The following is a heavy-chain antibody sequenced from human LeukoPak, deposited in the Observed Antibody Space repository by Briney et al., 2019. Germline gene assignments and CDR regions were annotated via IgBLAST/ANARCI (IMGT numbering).Heavy chain of an antibody. CDR3: ATGMVANVADAFDI. V-gene: IGHV1-69*05. CDR2: IIPIFGTA. J-gene: IGHJ3*02. Sequence: SVKDSCKASGGTFSSYAICWVRQAPGQGLEWMRGIIPIFGTANYAQKFKGRVTITTDESTSTAYMELSSLRTEDTAVYCCATGMVANVADAFDIWGQGTMVTVSS. D-gene: IGHD5-12*01. CDR1: GGTFSSYA.